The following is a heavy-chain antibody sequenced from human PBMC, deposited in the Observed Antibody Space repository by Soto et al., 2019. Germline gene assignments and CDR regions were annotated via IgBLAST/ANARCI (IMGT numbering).Heavy chain of an antibody. J-gene: IGHJ2*01. CDR1: GFTFSSYG. Sequence: EVQLVESGGGLVKPGGSLRLSCAASGFTFSSYGMNWVRQAPGKGLEWVSSISSSSSYIYYADSVKGRFTISRDNAKNSLYLQMKSLRAEGTAVYYFARDGGRRGGGYFDLWGRGTLVTVSS. CDR2: ISSSSSYI. CDR3: ARDGGRRGGGYFDL. V-gene: IGHV3-21*01. D-gene: IGHD3-16*01.